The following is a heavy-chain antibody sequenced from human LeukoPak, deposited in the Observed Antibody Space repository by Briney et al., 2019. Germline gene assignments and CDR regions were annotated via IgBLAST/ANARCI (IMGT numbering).Heavy chain of an antibody. CDR1: GHILTGLS. Sequence: ASVKVSCKVSGHILTGLSMHWVRQAPGKGLEWMGGFDPELGEKIYAQKFLGRVTVTEDTSKETASIELHSLTSEDTAVYYCALSPVVTPRLDYWGQGTLVTVSS. CDR3: ALSPVVTPRLDY. D-gene: IGHD3-22*01. V-gene: IGHV1-24*01. J-gene: IGHJ4*02. CDR2: FDPELGEK.